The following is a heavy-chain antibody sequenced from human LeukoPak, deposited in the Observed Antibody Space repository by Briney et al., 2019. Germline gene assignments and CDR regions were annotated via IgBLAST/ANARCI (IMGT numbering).Heavy chain of an antibody. CDR3: ARENWAPYD. Sequence: GGSLRVSWAASGFTFTKYWMTWVRQAPGKGLEWVANIKQDGSERNYVDTVKGRFIISRDNAKNLLYLQMNSLRVEDTAVYYCARENWAPYDWGQGTLVTVSS. J-gene: IGHJ4*02. D-gene: IGHD3-3*01. CDR2: IKQDGSER. V-gene: IGHV3-7*01. CDR1: GFTFTKYW.